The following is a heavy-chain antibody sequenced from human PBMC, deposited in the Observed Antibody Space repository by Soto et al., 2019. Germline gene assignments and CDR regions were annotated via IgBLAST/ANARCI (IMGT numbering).Heavy chain of an antibody. J-gene: IGHJ6*02. Sequence: SVKVSCKASGGTFSSYAISWVRQAPGQGLEWMGGIIPIFGTANYAQKFQGRVTITADESTSTAYMELSSLRSEDTAVYYCARDPDFWSGYYRWDYYYYGMDVWGQGTTVTVS. V-gene: IGHV1-69*13. D-gene: IGHD3-3*01. CDR3: ARDPDFWSGYYRWDYYYYGMDV. CDR1: GGTFSSYA. CDR2: IIPIFGTA.